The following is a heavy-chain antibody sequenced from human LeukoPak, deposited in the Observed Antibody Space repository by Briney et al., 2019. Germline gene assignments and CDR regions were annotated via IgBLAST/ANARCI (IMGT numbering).Heavy chain of an antibody. D-gene: IGHD4-17*01. CDR3: AKGGASVTRYVDY. J-gene: IGHJ4*02. Sequence: PGRSLRLSCAASGFTFSSYSMQWVRQTPGKGLEWVGIMSNSGENTFYGEAVKGRFAISRDNSQNTLYLQMNSRRPEDTAVYYCAKGGASVTRYVDYWGQGTLVTVSS. V-gene: IGHV3-30*18. CDR2: MSNSGENT. CDR1: GFTFSSYS.